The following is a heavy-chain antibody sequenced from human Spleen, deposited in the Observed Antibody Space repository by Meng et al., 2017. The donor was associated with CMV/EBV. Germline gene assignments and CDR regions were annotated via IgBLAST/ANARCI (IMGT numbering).Heavy chain of an antibody. V-gene: IGHV4-34*01. J-gene: IGHJ6*02. CDR3: ARAQPNIVVVPASEGRRGNGLDV. Sequence: GSLRLSCGVYGGAATNHYWVWIRQSPGKGLEWIGEINHTGNTNYNPSLASRVTISVDTSKSQFSLNLNSVTAADTAVYYCARAQPNIVVVPASEGRRGNGLDVRGQGTTVTVSS. CDR1: GGAATNHY. D-gene: IGHD2-21*01. CDR2: INHTGNT.